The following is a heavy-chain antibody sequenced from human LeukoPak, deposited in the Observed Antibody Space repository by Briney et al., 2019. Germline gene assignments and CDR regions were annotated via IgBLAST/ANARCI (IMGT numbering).Heavy chain of an antibody. CDR1: GGSMSSYY. CDR3: ARVTGYRIEDYFDY. V-gene: IGHV4-59*01. Sequence: SETLSLTCNVSGGSMSSYYWSWIRQPPGKGLEWIGYIYYSGSTNYNPSLKSRVTISVETSKNEFSLKLRSVTAADTAVYYCARVTGYRIEDYFDYWGQGTLVTVSS. CDR2: IYYSGST. J-gene: IGHJ4*02. D-gene: IGHD6-13*01.